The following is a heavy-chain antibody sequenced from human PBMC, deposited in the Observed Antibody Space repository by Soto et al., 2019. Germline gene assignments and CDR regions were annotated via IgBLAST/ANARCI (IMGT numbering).Heavy chain of an antibody. D-gene: IGHD3-22*01. V-gene: IGHV5-10-1*01. J-gene: IGHJ4*02. CDR3: ARQIYDSDTGPNFQYYFDS. Sequence: GESLKISCKGSGYSFAGYWITWVRQKPGKGLEWMGRIDPSDSQTYYSPSFRGHVTISVTKSITTVFLQWSSLRASDTAMYYCARQIYDSDTGPNFQYYFDSWAQGSTVAVSS. CDR1: GYSFAGYW. CDR2: IDPSDSQT.